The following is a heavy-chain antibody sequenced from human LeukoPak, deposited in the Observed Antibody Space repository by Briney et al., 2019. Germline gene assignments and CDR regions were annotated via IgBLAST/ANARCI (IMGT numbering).Heavy chain of an antibody. CDR3: ARDYYGSGSS. Sequence: SETLSLTCTVSGGSISSYYWSWIRQPPGKGLEWIGYIYYSGSTNYNPSLKSRVTISVDTTKNQFSLKLSSVTAADTAVYYCARDYYGSGSSWGQGTLVTVSS. J-gene: IGHJ4*02. CDR2: IYYSGST. V-gene: IGHV4-59*01. CDR1: GGSISSYY. D-gene: IGHD3-10*01.